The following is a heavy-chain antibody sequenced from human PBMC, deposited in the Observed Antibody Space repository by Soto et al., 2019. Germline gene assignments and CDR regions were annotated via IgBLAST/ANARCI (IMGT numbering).Heavy chain of an antibody. CDR3: ATLGPCSGGTCYSRPLEN. V-gene: IGHV1-18*01. D-gene: IGHD2-15*01. CDR2: ITPYNGDT. CDR1: GYNFATTS. J-gene: IGHJ4*02. Sequence: QAHLQQSGAEVKKPGASVKVSCEASGYNFATTSIAWVRQAPGQGLEWMGWITPYNGDTNYEQKLQGRVTMTTDTSTNTAHMEVRSLRADDTAVYYCATLGPCSGGTCYSRPLENWGQGTLVTVYS.